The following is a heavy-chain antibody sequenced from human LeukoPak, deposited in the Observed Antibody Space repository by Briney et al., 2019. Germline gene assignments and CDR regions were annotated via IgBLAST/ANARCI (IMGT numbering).Heavy chain of an antibody. V-gene: IGHV1-2*06. Sequence: ASVKVSCKASGYTFTGYYMHWVRQAPGQGLEWMGRINPNSGGTNYAQKFQGRVTMTRDTSISTAYMELSRLRSGDTAVYYCARVVAGTWDHAFDIWGQGTMVTVSS. D-gene: IGHD6-19*01. CDR2: INPNSGGT. CDR3: ARVVAGTWDHAFDI. CDR1: GYTFTGYY. J-gene: IGHJ3*02.